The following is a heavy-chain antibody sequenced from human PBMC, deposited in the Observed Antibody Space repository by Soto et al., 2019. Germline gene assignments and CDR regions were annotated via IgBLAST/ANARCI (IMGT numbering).Heavy chain of an antibody. D-gene: IGHD2-15*01. V-gene: IGHV1-46*01. CDR2: INPSGGST. Sequence: ASVKVSCKASGYTFTSYYMHWVRQAPGQGLEWMGIINPSGGSTSYAQKFQGRVTMTRDTPTSTVYMELSSLRSEDTAVYYCAREDDQHSQDYYGMDVWGQGTTVTVSS. J-gene: IGHJ6*02. CDR3: AREDDQHSQDYYGMDV. CDR1: GYTFTSYY.